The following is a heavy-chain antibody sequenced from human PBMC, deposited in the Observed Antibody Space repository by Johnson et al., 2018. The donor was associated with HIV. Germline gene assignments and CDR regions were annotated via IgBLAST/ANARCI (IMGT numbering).Heavy chain of an antibody. CDR2: IYSGGST. Sequence: VKLVESGGGLVQPGGSLRLSCAASGFTVNSNYMSWVRQAPGRGLEWVSVIYSGGSTYYADSVKGRFTISRDNSKNTLYLQMNSLRAADTAVYYCARPGIVILPAGVFDIWGPGTMVTVSS. D-gene: IGHD2-2*01. V-gene: IGHV3-66*02. CDR1: GFTVNSNY. CDR3: ARPGIVILPAGVFDI. J-gene: IGHJ3*02.